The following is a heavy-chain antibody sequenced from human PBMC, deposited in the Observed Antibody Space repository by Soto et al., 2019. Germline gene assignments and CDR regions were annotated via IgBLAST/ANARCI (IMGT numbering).Heavy chain of an antibody. Sequence: GSLRLSWAASGFTFITYVIHWVRQAPGKGLEWVSYIGHDRCTKYYADSVEGRFTISRDNAKNPLYLQMNSLRAEDTAVYYCARDQLYYNDISGRPLNAFDVWGQGTMVTVSS. J-gene: IGHJ3*01. CDR3: ARDQLYYNDISGRPLNAFDV. CDR2: IGHDRCTK. CDR1: GFTFITYV. V-gene: IGHV3-48*01. D-gene: IGHD3-22*01.